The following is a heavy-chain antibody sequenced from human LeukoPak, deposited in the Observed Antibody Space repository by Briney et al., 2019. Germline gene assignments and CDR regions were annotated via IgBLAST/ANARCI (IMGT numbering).Heavy chain of an antibody. Sequence: SETLSLTCTVSGGSISSYYWSWIRQPPGKGLEWIGYIYYSGGTNYNPSLKSRVTISVDTSKNQFSLKLSSVTVADTAVYYCARTEVLLGAFDIWGQGTMVTVSS. CDR3: ARTEVLLGAFDI. J-gene: IGHJ3*02. CDR1: GGSISSYY. CDR2: IYYSGGT. D-gene: IGHD2/OR15-2a*01. V-gene: IGHV4-59*08.